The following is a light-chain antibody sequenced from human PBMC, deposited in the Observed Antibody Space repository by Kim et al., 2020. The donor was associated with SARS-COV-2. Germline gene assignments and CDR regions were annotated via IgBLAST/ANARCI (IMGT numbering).Light chain of an antibody. J-gene: IGKJ1*01. CDR2: GAS. V-gene: IGKV3-20*01. Sequence: SPGERASLSCRASQSISSSYLAWCQQRPGQAPRLLVYGASNRATGIPDRFSGSGSGTDFTLTISRLEPEDFAVYYCQQYDSSPRTFGQGTKVDIK. CDR3: QQYDSSPRT. CDR1: QSISSSY.